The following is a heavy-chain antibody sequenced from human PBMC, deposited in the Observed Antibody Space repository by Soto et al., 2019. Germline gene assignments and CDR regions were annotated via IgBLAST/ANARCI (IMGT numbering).Heavy chain of an antibody. Sequence: QVQLVQSGVEVKKPGASVKVSCKASGYTFSNYGISWVRQAPGQGLAWMGWFSSYNGDARYAQNLQGRVTMTTETSTSTAYMELWSLRSDDTAVYYCAREDSGGLDYWGQGTLVTVSS. J-gene: IGHJ4*02. CDR3: AREDSGGLDY. CDR1: GYTFSNYG. CDR2: FSSYNGDA. D-gene: IGHD1-26*01. V-gene: IGHV1-18*01.